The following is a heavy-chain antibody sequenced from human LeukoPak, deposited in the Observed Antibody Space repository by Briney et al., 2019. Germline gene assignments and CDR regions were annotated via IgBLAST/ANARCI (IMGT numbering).Heavy chain of an antibody. J-gene: IGHJ4*02. CDR3: ARHAGLSYGFDY. Sequence: PSETLSLTCIVSGGSISRYSWNWIRQPPGKGLEWIGYIYNSGSTNYNPSLKSRVTISVDTSKNQFSLKLISVTAADTAVYYCARHAGLSYGFDYWGQGTLVTVFS. CDR1: GGSISRYS. CDR2: IYNSGST. D-gene: IGHD5-18*01. V-gene: IGHV4-59*08.